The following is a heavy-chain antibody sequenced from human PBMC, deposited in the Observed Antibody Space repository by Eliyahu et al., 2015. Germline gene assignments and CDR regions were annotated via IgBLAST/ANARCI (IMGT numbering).Heavy chain of an antibody. CDR3: ARGRSPDS. CDR1: XKSFSAYY. Sequence: QVQIQQSGAGLLRPSETLSLTCVVDXKSFSAYYWTWXRQSPGMGLEWIGEIFHSGSTDYNPSLKSRVTISIDTSRSRFSLRLDSVTAADSAVYYCARGRSPDSWGPGTPVTVSS. CDR2: IFHSGST. V-gene: IGHV4-34*01. J-gene: IGHJ4*02.